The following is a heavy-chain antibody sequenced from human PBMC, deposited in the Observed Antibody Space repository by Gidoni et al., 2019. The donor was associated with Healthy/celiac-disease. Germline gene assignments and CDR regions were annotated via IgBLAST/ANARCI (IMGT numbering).Heavy chain of an antibody. Sequence: QVQLQQWGAGLLKPSETLSLTCAVYGGSFSGYYWSWIRQPPGKGLEWIGEINHSGSTNYNPSLKSRVTISVDTSKNQFSLKLSSVTAADTAVYYCARYYYDSSGYVPFDYWGQGTLVTVSS. CDR3: ARYYYDSSGYVPFDY. J-gene: IGHJ4*02. V-gene: IGHV4-34*01. CDR1: GGSFSGYY. D-gene: IGHD3-22*01. CDR2: INHSGST.